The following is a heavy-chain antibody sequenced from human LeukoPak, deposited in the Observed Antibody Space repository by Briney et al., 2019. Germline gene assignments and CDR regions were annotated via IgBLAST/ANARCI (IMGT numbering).Heavy chain of an antibody. CDR3: ARGGTWYDY. V-gene: IGHV3-48*03. CDR2: ISPSGTTI. CDR1: GFTFSTYE. D-gene: IGHD6-13*01. J-gene: IGHJ4*02. Sequence: GGSLRLSCAASGFTFSTYEMSWVRQAPGKGLEWVSYISPSGTTIYYADSVKGRFTISRDNPKSSVYLQMNSLRAEDTAVYYCARGGTWYDYWGQGTLVAVSS.